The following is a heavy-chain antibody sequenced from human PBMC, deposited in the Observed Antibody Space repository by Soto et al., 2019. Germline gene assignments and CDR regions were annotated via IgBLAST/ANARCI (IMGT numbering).Heavy chain of an antibody. CDR1: GFTVSSNY. J-gene: IGHJ4*02. V-gene: IGHV3-53*01. D-gene: IGHD6-13*01. CDR2: IYSAGNT. CDR3: ARVIAAAGTDYFDL. Sequence: GGSRRRSWAASGFTVSSNYMSWVRQAPGKGLEWLSIIYSAGNTYYADSVKGRFTISRDNSQNTLYLQMNSLRADDTAVYYCARVIAAAGTDYFDLWGQGTLVTVS.